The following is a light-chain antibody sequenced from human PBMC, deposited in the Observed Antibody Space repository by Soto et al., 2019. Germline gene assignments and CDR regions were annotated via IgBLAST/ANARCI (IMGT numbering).Light chain of an antibody. J-gene: IGKJ2*01. CDR3: QQYYSTPRT. Sequence: DIVMTQSPDSLAVSLGERATINCKSSQSVLYSSNNKNYLAWYQQKAGQPPNLLIYWASTRESGVPDRFSGSGSGTDFTLTISSLQAEDVAVYYCQQYYSTPRTFGQGTKLEIK. CDR2: WAS. V-gene: IGKV4-1*01. CDR1: QSVLYSSNNKNY.